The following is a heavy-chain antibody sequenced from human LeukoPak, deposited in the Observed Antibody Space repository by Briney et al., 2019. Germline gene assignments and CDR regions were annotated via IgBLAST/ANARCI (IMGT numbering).Heavy chain of an antibody. CDR3: ASSEWLRFFY. D-gene: IGHD5-12*01. V-gene: IGHV4-39*07. J-gene: IGHJ4*01. CDR2: IYYSGST. Sequence: SETLSLTCTVSGGSISSSSYYWGWIRQPPGKGLEWIGSIYYSGSTYYNPSLKSRVTISVDTSKNQFSLKLSSVTAADTAVYYCASSEWLRFFYWGQEPWSPSPQ. CDR1: GGSISSSSYY.